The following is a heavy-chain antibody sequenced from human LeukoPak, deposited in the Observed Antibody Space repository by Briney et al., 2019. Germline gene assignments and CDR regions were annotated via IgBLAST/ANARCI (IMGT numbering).Heavy chain of an antibody. Sequence: GGSLRLSCAASGFTFSDYGMNWVRLAPGKGLEWVSAISYSGASTSDADSVKGRFTISRDNAKNSLYLQMNSLRAEDTAVYYCARGSIAAPYWGQGTLVTVSS. CDR1: GFTFSDYG. D-gene: IGHD6-6*01. CDR3: ARGSIAAPY. J-gene: IGHJ4*02. V-gene: IGHV3-23*01. CDR2: ISYSGAST.